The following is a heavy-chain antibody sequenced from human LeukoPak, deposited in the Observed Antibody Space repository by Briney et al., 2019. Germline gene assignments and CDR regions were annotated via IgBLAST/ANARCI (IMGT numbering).Heavy chain of an antibody. CDR1: GFTFSSYA. D-gene: IGHD3/OR15-3a*01. CDR3: ARERTGWYFDY. CDR2: ISYDGNNK. Sequence: PGRSLRLSCAASGFTFSSYAIHWVRQAPGKGLEWVTMISYDGNNKYYADSVKGRFTISRDNSKNTLYLQMNSLRPEDTAVYYCARERTGWYFDYWGQEALVTVSS. J-gene: IGHJ4*02. V-gene: IGHV3-30-3*01.